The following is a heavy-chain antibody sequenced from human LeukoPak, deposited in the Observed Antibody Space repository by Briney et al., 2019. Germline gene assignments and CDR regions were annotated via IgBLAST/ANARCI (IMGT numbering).Heavy chain of an antibody. CDR2: INTDGRST. CDR1: GFTFRSYW. V-gene: IGHV3-74*01. J-gene: IGHJ4*02. D-gene: IGHD1-26*01. Sequence: GGSLRLSCAVSGFTFRSYWMHWVRQAPGKGLVWVSRINTDGRSTSYADSVKGRFTISRDNAKNTLYLQMNSLRAEDTAVYYCARVEYSGSLANGFDYWGQGTLVTVSS. CDR3: ARVEYSGSLANGFDY.